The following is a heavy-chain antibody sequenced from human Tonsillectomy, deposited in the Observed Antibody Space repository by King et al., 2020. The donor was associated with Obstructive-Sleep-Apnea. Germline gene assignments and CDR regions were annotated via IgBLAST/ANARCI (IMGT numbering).Heavy chain of an antibody. CDR1: GFTFDDYT. CDR2: ISWDGGST. J-gene: IGHJ6*02. Sequence: VQLVESGGVVVQPGGSLRLSCAASGFTFDDYTMHWVRQAPGKGLEWVSLISWDGGSTYYADSVKGRFTISRDNSKNSLYLQMNSLRTEDTALYYCAKDMKGWELTYPMDVWGQGTTVTVSS. V-gene: IGHV3-43*01. CDR3: AKDMKGWELTYPMDV. D-gene: IGHD1-26*01.